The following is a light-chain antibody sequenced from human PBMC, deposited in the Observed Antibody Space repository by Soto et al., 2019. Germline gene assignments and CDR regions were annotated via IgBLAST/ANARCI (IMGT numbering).Light chain of an antibody. CDR3: AAWDDSTWV. V-gene: IGLV1-47*01. Sequence: SVLTQPPSASGTPGQRVTISCSGSSSNIGSNYVYWYQQLPGTAPKLLIYRNNQRPSGVPDRFSGSKSGTSASLAISGLRYEDEADYYCAAWDDSTWVFGGGTKLTVL. CDR2: RNN. CDR1: SSNIGSNY. J-gene: IGLJ3*02.